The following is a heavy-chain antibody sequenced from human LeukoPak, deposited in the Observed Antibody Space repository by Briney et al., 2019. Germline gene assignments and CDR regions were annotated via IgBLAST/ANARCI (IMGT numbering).Heavy chain of an antibody. CDR1: GFTFSSYA. D-gene: IGHD3-22*01. Sequence: GGSLRLSCAASGFTFSSYARSWVRQAPGKGLEWVSAISGSGGSTYYSDSVKGRFTISRDNSKNTLYLQMNSLRAEDTAVYYCAKVRSINYYDSSGYYYWGQGTLVTVSS. V-gene: IGHV3-23*01. J-gene: IGHJ4*02. CDR2: ISGSGGST. CDR3: AKVRSINYYDSSGYYY.